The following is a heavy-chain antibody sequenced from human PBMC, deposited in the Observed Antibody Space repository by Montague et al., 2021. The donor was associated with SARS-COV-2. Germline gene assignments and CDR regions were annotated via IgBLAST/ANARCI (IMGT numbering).Heavy chain of an antibody. CDR2: INGSSIRT. J-gene: IGHJ5*01. CDR3: ARGISLFDS. V-gene: IGHV3-11*05. Sequence: SLRLSWAASGFIFSDYNMSWVRQTPGKGLEWVSYINGSSIRTYYADSVKGRFTISRDNAKNSLFLQVNSLRVEDTAVYYCARGISLFDSWGQGTLVTVSS. CDR1: GFIFSDYN.